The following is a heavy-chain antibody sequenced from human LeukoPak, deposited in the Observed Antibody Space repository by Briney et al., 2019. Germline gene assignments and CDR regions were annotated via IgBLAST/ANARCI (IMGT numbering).Heavy chain of an antibody. CDR2: INPNSGGT. CDR1: GYTFTGYY. J-gene: IGHJ3*02. V-gene: IGHV1-2*02. D-gene: IGHD5-24*01. Sequence: ASVKVSCKASGYTFTGYYMHWVRQAPGQGLEWMGWINPNSGGTNYAQKFQGRVTMTRDTSISTAYMELSRLRSDDTAVYYCAREGEMATISPTRDAFDIWGQGTMVTVSS. CDR3: AREGEMATISPTRDAFDI.